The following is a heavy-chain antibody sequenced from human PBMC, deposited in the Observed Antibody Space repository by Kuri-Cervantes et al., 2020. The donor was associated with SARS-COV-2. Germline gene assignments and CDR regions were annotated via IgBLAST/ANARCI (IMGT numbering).Heavy chain of an antibody. CDR2: IVVGSGNT. V-gene: IGHV1-58*01. Sequence: TSVKVSCKASGSTFGSSAVQWARQTRGQGLEWLGLIVVGSGNTDYAQKFQDRLTLSRDMSTNTAYMELSSLRSDDTAVYYCATGGSGSAYWGQGTLVTVSS. J-gene: IGHJ4*02. CDR3: ATGGSGSAY. D-gene: IGHD1-26*01. CDR1: GSTFGSSA.